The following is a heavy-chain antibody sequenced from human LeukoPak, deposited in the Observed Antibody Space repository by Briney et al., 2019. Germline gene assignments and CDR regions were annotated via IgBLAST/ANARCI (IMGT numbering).Heavy chain of an antibody. CDR3: ASEVVLMVYAIEFAFDI. J-gene: IGHJ3*02. CDR1: GYTFTGYY. D-gene: IGHD2-8*01. Sequence: ASVKVSCKASGYTFTGYYMHWVRQAPGQGLEWMGWINPKSGGTNYAQKFQGRVTMTTDTSISTIYMELSRLRSDDTAVYYCASEVVLMVYAIEFAFDIWGQGTMVTVSS. V-gene: IGHV1-2*02. CDR2: INPKSGGT.